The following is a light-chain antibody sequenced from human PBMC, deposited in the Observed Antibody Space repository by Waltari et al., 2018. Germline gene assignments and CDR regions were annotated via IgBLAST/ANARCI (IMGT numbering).Light chain of an antibody. CDR2: AAS. J-gene: IGKJ2*01. CDR3: QQYVSPPYT. Sequence: EIVLTQSPGTLTLSPGERATLPCRASQSVGSSYLAWYQQKPGQAPRPLIYAASSRATGIPDRFSGSGSGTDFTLTINRLEPEDFAVYYCQQYVSPPYTFGQGTKLELK. V-gene: IGKV3-20*01. CDR1: QSVGSSY.